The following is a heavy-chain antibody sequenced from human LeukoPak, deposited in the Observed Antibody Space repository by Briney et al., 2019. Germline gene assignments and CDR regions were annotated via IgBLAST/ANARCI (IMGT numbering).Heavy chain of an antibody. CDR1: GFTFSSYA. D-gene: IGHD3-9*01. V-gene: IGHV4-34*01. CDR2: INHSGST. CDR3: ARGRLTYDILTGYYTY. J-gene: IGHJ4*02. Sequence: GSLRLSCAASGFTFSSYAMSWVRQAPGKGLEWIGEINHSGSTNYNPSLKSRVTISVDTSKNQFSLKLSSVTAADTAVYYCARGRLTYDILTGYYTYWGQGTLVTVSS.